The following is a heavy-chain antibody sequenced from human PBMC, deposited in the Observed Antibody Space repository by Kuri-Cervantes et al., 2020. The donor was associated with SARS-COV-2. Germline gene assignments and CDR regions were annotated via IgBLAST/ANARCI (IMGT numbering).Heavy chain of an antibody. CDR1: GFTVSSNY. V-gene: IGHV3-53*01. D-gene: IGHD2-2*02. CDR2: IYSGGST. CDR3: AKDRVPAAIQYYYYGMDV. Sequence: GGSLRLSCAASGFTVSSNYMSWVRQAPGKGLEWVSVIYSGGSTYYADSVKGRFTISRDNSKNTLYLQMNSLRAEDTAVYYCAKDRVPAAIQYYYYGMDVWGQGTTVTVSS. J-gene: IGHJ6*02.